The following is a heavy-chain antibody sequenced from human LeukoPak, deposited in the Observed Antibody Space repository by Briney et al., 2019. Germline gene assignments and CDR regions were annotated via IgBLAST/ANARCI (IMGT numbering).Heavy chain of an antibody. V-gene: IGHV4-34*01. D-gene: IGHD3-3*01. J-gene: IGHJ6*02. CDR1: GGSFSGYY. CDR2: INHSGST. CDR3: ARGGFTIFGVVIMVPLAYGMDV. Sequence: SETLSLTCAVYGGSFSGYYWSWIRQPPGKGLEWIGEINHSGSTNYNPSLKSRVTISVDTSKNQFSLKLSSVTAADTAVYYCARGGFTIFGVVIMVPLAYGMDVWGQGTTVTVSS.